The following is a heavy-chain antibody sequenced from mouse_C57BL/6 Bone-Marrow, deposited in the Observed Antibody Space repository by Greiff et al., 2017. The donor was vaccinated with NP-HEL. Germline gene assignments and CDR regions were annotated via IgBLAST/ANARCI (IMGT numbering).Heavy chain of an antibody. CDR1: GYTFTSYW. CDR2: IHPNSGST. J-gene: IGHJ3*01. CDR3: ATGYYYGSSYVRFAY. Sequence: QVQLQQSGAELVKPGASVKLSCKASGYTFTSYWMHWVKQRPGQGLEWIGMIHPNSGSTNYNEKFKSKATLTVDKSSSTAYMQLSSLTSEDSAVYYCATGYYYGSSYVRFAYWGQGTLVTVSA. V-gene: IGHV1-64*01. D-gene: IGHD1-1*01.